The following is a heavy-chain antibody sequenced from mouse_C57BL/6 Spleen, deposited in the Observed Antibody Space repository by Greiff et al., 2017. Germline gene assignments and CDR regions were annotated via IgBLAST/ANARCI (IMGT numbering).Heavy chain of an antibody. Sequence: VQLQQPGAELVRPGTSVKLSCKASGYTFTSYWMHWVKQRPGQGLEWIGVIDPSDSYTNYNQKFKGKATLTVDTSSSTAYMQLSSLTSEDSAVYYCASIYYYGSSYSAWFAYWGQGTLVTVSA. CDR2: IDPSDSYT. CDR3: ASIYYYGSSYSAWFAY. D-gene: IGHD1-1*01. J-gene: IGHJ3*01. V-gene: IGHV1-59*01. CDR1: GYTFTSYW.